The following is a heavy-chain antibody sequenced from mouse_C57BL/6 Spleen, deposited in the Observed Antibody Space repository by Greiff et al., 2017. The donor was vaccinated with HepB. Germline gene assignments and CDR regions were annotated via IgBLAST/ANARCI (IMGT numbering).Heavy chain of an antibody. Sequence: EVKLMESGGGLVQPGGSLSLSCAASGFTFTDYYMSWVRQPPGKALEWLGFIRNKANGYTTEYSASVKGRFTISRDNSQSILYLQMNALRAEDSATYYCARSKLAFDYWGQGTTLTVSS. CDR1: GFTFTDYY. D-gene: IGHD4-1*01. CDR3: ARSKLAFDY. CDR2: IRNKANGYTT. J-gene: IGHJ2*01. V-gene: IGHV7-3*01.